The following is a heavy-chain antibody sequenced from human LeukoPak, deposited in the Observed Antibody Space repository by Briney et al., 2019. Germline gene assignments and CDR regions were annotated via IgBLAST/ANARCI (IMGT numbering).Heavy chain of an antibody. Sequence: PGRSLRLSCAASGFTFSSYGMHWVRQAPGKGLEGVAVIWYDGSNKYYADSVKGRFTLSSDSSRNTVYFQLNNLRVEDTAIYYCAKASWVSSTDAVRWGQGTLVTVSS. J-gene: IGHJ4*02. V-gene: IGHV3-33*06. CDR1: GFTFSSYG. CDR3: AKASWVSSTDAVR. D-gene: IGHD6-19*01. CDR2: IWYDGSNK.